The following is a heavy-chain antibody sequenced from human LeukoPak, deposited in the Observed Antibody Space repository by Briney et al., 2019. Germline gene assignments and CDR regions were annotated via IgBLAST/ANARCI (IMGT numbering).Heavy chain of an antibody. J-gene: IGHJ4*02. V-gene: IGHV3-23*01. Sequence: GGSLRLSCAASGFTFSSYAMSWVRQAPGKGLEWVSAISGSGGSTYYADSVKGRFTISRGNSKNTLYLQMNSLRAEDTAVYYCASKGLLLWFGELLFPYWGQGTLVTVSS. CDR2: ISGSGGST. CDR1: GFTFSSYA. CDR3: ASKGLLLWFGELLFPY. D-gene: IGHD3-10*01.